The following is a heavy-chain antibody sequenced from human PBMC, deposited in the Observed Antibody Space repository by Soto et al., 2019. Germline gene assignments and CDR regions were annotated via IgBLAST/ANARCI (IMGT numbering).Heavy chain of an antibody. CDR1: GGTFSSYA. Sequence: QVQLVQSGAEVKKPGSSVKVSCKASGGTFSSYAISWVRQAPGQGLEWMGGIIPIFGTANYAQKFQGRVTITADESTSTAYMELSSLRSEDTAVYYCAREAGCGFAVNNWFDPWGQGILVTVSS. J-gene: IGHJ5*02. CDR3: AREAGCGFAVNNWFDP. D-gene: IGHD1-26*01. V-gene: IGHV1-69*01. CDR2: IIPIFGTA.